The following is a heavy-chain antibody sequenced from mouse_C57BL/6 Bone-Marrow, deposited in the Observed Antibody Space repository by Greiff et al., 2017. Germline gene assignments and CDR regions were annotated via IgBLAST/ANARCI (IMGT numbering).Heavy chain of an antibody. V-gene: IGHV1-69*01. CDR2: IDPSDSYT. J-gene: IGHJ3*01. CDR3: AIDGYTWFAY. Sequence: VKLVESGAELARPGASVKLSCKASGYTFPSYGISWVKQRPGQGLEWIGEIDPSDSYTNYNQKFKGKSTLTVDKSSSTAYMQLSSLTSEDSAVYYCAIDGYTWFAYWGQGTLVTVSA. CDR1: GYTFPSYG. D-gene: IGHD2-3*01.